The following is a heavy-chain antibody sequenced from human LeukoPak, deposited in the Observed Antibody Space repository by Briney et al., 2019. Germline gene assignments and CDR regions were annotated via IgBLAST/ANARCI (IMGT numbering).Heavy chain of an antibody. CDR3: ERSRLPLYDAFDI. V-gene: IGHV1-2*02. Sequence: ASVKVSCKASGYTFTGYYMHWVRQAPGQGLEWMGWINPNSGGTNYAQKFQGRVTMTRDTSISTAYMELSRLRSDDTAVYYCERSRLPLYDAFDIWGKGTMVTVSS. CDR2: INPNSGGT. CDR1: GYTFTGYY. J-gene: IGHJ3*02. D-gene: IGHD3-16*01.